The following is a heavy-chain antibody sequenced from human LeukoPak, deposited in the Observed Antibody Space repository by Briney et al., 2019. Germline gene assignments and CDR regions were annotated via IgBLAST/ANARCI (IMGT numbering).Heavy chain of an antibody. D-gene: IGHD4/OR15-4a*01. CDR2: ISGSGGST. V-gene: IGHV3-23*01. Sequence: GGSLRLSCAASGFTFSSYWMSWVRQAPGKGLEWVSAISGSGGSTYYADSVKGRFTVSRDNSKNTLYLQMNSLRAEDTAMYYCAKVSLNMVNDAFDIWGQGTMVSVSS. J-gene: IGHJ3*02. CDR1: GFTFSSYW. CDR3: AKVSLNMVNDAFDI.